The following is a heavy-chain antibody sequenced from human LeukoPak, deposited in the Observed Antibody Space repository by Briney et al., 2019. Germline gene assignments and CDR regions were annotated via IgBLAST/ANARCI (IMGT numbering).Heavy chain of an antibody. Sequence: SETLSLTCNVSGYFLSSGFYWGWIRQPPGKGLEWIASVYHSGTTIYNPSLKSRVSMSMDTSMNHYSLKLRFVTAADTAVYYCARTLSDSSPVATWGQGTLVTVCS. J-gene: IGHJ4*02. V-gene: IGHV4-38-2*02. CDR3: ARTLSDSSPVAT. D-gene: IGHD3-22*01. CDR2: VYHSGTT. CDR1: GYFLSSGFY.